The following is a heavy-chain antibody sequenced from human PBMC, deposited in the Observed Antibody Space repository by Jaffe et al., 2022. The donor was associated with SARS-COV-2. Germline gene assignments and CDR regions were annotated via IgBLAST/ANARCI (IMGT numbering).Heavy chain of an antibody. V-gene: IGHV1-18*01. D-gene: IGHD3-10*01. CDR2: ISGYNGNT. CDR3: ARGGSNYYMDV. J-gene: IGHJ6*03. Sequence: QAQLVQSGAEVKNPGASVRVSCETSGYSFSNYDINWVRQAPGQGLEWMGWISGYNGNTNYAQKLQGRVTMTTDTSTSTAYMELRSLTSDDTAVYYCARGGSNYYMDVWGKGTTVTVSS. CDR1: GYSFSNYD.